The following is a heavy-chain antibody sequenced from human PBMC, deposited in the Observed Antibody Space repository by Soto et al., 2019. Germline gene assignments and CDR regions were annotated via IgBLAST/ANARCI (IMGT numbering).Heavy chain of an antibody. CDR1: GFTFSSYA. Sequence: AGGTLRLSCAASGFTFSSYAMSWVRQAPGKGLEWVSSISGSGGGTYYADSVKGRFTISRDNSKNTLYLQMNSLRAEDTAVYYCAKSSSVAAVRYYFDYWGQGTLVTVSS. V-gene: IGHV3-23*01. CDR2: ISGSGGGT. D-gene: IGHD2-15*01. CDR3: AKSSSVAAVRYYFDY. J-gene: IGHJ4*02.